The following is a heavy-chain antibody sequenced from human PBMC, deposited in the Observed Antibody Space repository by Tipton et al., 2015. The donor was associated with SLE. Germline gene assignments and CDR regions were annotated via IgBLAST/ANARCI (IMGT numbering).Heavy chain of an antibody. CDR2: VYHSGST. J-gene: IGHJ3*02. CDR1: GYSISSGYF. CDR3: ARERDAFDI. Sequence: TLSLTCAVSGYSISSGYFWGWIRQPPGKGLEWIGSVYHSGSTYYNPSLKSRVTISVDTSKNQFSLKLSSVTAADTAVYYCARERDAFDIWGQGTMVTVSS. V-gene: IGHV4-38-2*02.